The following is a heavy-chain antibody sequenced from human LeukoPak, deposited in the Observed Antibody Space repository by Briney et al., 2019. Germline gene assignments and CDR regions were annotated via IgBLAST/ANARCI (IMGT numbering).Heavy chain of an antibody. J-gene: IGHJ4*02. V-gene: IGHV3-30-3*01. Sequence: PGGSLRLSCAASGFTFSSYAMSWVRQAPGKGLEWVAVISYDGSNKYYADSVKGRFTISRDNSKNTLYLQMNSLRAEDTAVYYCARTYYYDSSGYSDLGYWGQGTLVTVSS. CDR1: GFTFSSYA. CDR2: ISYDGSNK. CDR3: ARTYYYDSSGYSDLGY. D-gene: IGHD3-22*01.